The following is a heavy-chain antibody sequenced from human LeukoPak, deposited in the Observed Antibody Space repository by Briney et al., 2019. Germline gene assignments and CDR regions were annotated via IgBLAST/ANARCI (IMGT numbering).Heavy chain of an antibody. CDR3: ASTITMVRGVMNY. V-gene: IGHV3-30-3*01. Sequence: GGSLRLSCAASGFTFSSYAMHWVRQAPGKGLEWVAVISYDGSNKYYADSVKGRFTISRDNSKNTLYLQMNSLRAEDTAVYYCASTITMVRGVMNYWGQGTLVTVSS. CDR2: ISYDGSNK. CDR1: GFTFSSYA. D-gene: IGHD3-10*01. J-gene: IGHJ4*02.